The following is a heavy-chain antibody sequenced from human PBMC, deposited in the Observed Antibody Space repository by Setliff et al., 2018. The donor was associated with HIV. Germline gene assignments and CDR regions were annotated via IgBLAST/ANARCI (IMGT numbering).Heavy chain of an antibody. Sequence: LRLSCAATGFTFSSYVLHWVRQAPGKGLEWVAVMSTGGDIKIYADSVKGRFTISRDNSKNMLYLQMDSLRAEDTAVYYCARGRNRNYVVYGMDVWGQGTTVTVSS. J-gene: IGHJ6*02. CDR3: ARGRNRNYVVYGMDV. CDR1: GFTFSSYV. V-gene: IGHV3-30*14. D-gene: IGHD1-7*01. CDR2: MSTGGDIK.